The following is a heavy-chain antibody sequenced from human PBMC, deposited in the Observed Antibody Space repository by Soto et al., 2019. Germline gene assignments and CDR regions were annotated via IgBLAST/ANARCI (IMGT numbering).Heavy chain of an antibody. V-gene: IGHV3-21*06. Sequence: GGSLRLSCVGSGFIFSGYSMAWVRQAPGRGLEWVASISSRSTNIDYADSVKGRFSISRDNANNLVSLQMSSLRGEDTALYYCAKFTEPGYSSIWYYFEYWGQGTPVTVSS. J-gene: IGHJ4*02. CDR3: AKFTEPGYSSIWYYFEY. CDR2: ISSRSTNI. D-gene: IGHD2-2*01. CDR1: GFIFSGYS.